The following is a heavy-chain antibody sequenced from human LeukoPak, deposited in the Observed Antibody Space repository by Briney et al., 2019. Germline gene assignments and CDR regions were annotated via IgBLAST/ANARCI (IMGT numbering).Heavy chain of an antibody. CDR2: VSSDGTNK. J-gene: IGHJ6*02. D-gene: IGHD4-17*01. CDR1: GFTFNIYA. V-gene: IGHV3-30-3*01. Sequence: GRSLRLSCAASGFTFNIYAMHWVRQSPGKGLEWVAVVSSDGTNKYYADSVKGRFTISRDNSRNTLSLQMNSLRPEDTAAYYSARVGDYVDGMDVWGQGTTVTVSS. CDR3: ARVGDYVDGMDV.